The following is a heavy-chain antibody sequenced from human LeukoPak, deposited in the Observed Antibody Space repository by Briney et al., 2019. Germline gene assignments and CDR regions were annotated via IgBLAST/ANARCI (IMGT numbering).Heavy chain of an antibody. D-gene: IGHD3-10*01. J-gene: IGHJ4*02. CDR3: AKAARGFDY. CDR2: ISGSGGST. V-gene: IGHV3-23*01. Sequence: QPGGSLLLSCAAAGFTFSSYAMSWGRQAPGKGVEWGSAISGSGGSTYDADSVKGRFTISRDNSKNTLYLQMNSLRAEDTAVYYCAKAARGFDYWGQGTLVTVSS. CDR1: GFTFSSYA.